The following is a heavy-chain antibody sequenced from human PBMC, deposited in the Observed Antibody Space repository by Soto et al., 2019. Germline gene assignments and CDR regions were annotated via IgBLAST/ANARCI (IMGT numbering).Heavy chain of an antibody. Sequence: QITLKESGPTLVKPTQTLTLTCTFSGFSLSTSGVGVGWIRQPPGKALEWLALIYWDDDKRYSPSLKSRLTITKXXPXNXXVLTMTNMDPVDTATYYCAHPATMLRGVTRDAFDIWGQGTMVTVSS. CDR1: GFSLSTSGVG. CDR2: IYWDDDK. J-gene: IGHJ3*02. V-gene: IGHV2-5*02. D-gene: IGHD3-10*01. CDR3: AHPATMLRGVTRDAFDI.